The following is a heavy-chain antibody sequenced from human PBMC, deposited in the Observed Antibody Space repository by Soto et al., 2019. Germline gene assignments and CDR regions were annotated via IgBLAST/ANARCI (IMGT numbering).Heavy chain of an antibody. CDR2: ISYDGSNK. D-gene: IGHD3-22*01. Sequence: QVQLVESGGGVVQPGRSLRLSCAASGFTFSSYGMHWVRQAPGKGLEWVAVISYDGSNKYYADSVKGRFTISRDNSKNTLYLQMNSLRAEDTDVYYCAKVGPVIVVVPSSIDYWGQGTLVTVSS. J-gene: IGHJ4*02. CDR1: GFTFSSYG. V-gene: IGHV3-30*18. CDR3: AKVGPVIVVVPSSIDY.